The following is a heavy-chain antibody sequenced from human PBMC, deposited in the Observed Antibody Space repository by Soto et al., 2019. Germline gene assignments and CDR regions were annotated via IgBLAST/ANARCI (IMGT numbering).Heavy chain of an antibody. CDR1: GGSISSGGYY. V-gene: IGHV4-31*03. Sequence: LSLTCTVSGGSISSGGYYWSWIRQHPGKGLEWIGYIYYSGSTYYNPSLKSRVTISVDTSKNQFSLKLSSVTAADTAVYYCARGTIFGVEILLAFDYWGQGTLVTVSS. CDR3: ARGTIFGVEILLAFDY. CDR2: IYYSGST. D-gene: IGHD3-3*01. J-gene: IGHJ4*02.